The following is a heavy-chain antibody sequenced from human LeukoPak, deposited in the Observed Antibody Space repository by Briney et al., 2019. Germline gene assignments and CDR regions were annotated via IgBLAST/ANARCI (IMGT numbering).Heavy chain of an antibody. CDR3: ARQHYGFWLPADY. CDR2: ISSSGHAI. J-gene: IGHJ4*02. CDR1: GFTFSSCE. V-gene: IGHV3-48*03. Sequence: GGSLRLSCAASGFTFSSCEMNWVRQAPGKGLEWVSYISSSGHAIYYADSVKGRFTISRDNAKNSLYLQMNSLRAEDTAVYYRARQHYGFWLPADYWGQGTPVTVSS. D-gene: IGHD3-3*01.